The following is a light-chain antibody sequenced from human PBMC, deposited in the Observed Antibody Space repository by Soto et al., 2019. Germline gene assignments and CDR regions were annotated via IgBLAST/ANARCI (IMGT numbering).Light chain of an antibody. Sequence: QSVLTQPPSVSGAPGQRVTISCTGSRSNIGAAYDVHWYQHLPGTAPKLLIYGNSKRPSGVPDRFSGSKSGTSASLAITGLQAEDEADYYCQSYDSSLSGWVFGGGTKVTVL. V-gene: IGLV1-40*01. CDR1: RSNIGAAYD. CDR3: QSYDSSLSGWV. CDR2: GNS. J-gene: IGLJ3*02.